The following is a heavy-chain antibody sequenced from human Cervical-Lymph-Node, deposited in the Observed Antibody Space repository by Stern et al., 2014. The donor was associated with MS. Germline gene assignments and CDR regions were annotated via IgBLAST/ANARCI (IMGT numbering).Heavy chain of an antibody. J-gene: IGHJ6*02. CDR1: GFRFSNYD. CDR3: ARDGYGTNADYYGFDV. CDR2: ISSTSSYI. D-gene: IGHD2-8*01. V-gene: IGHV3-21*01. Sequence: EVQLVESGGGLVKPGGSLRLSCEAAGFRFSNYDMNWVRQAPGKGLEWLSVISSTSSYIYYADSVKGRFTVSRDNAKNSLFLQIDSLRVEDTAVYYCARDGYGTNADYYGFDVWGQGTTVTVSS.